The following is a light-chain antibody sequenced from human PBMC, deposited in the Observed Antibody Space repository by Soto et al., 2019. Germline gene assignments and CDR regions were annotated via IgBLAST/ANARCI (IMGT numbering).Light chain of an antibody. CDR2: DAS. Sequence: EIVLTQSPATLSLSPGDSATLSCRASQNVGLFLAWYQQKSGQTPSLLIYDASARAPGIPARFSGGGSGTDFTLTISSLEPEDFAVYYCQHRSDWLGTFGPGTKVDIK. V-gene: IGKV3-11*01. CDR1: QNVGLF. CDR3: QHRSDWLGT. J-gene: IGKJ3*01.